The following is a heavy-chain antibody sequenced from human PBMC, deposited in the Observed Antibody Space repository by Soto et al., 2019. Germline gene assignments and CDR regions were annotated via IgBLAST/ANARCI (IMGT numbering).Heavy chain of an antibody. CDR1: GYSFTSYW. CDR2: IYPGDSDT. J-gene: IGHJ6*02. D-gene: IGHD6-25*01. CDR3: ARHRQQQRLPAFNYYGMDV. V-gene: IGHV5-51*01. Sequence: GESLKISCKGSGYSFTSYWIAWVRQMPGKGLEWMGIIYPGDSDTKYSPSFQGQVTISADRSTTTAYLQWGSLKASDTAIYYCARHRQQQRLPAFNYYGMDVWGQGTTVTVSS.